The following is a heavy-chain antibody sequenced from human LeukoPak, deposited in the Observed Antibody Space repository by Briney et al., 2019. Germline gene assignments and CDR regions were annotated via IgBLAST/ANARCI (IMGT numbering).Heavy chain of an antibody. CDR3: ARRLKNSRGIDY. J-gene: IGHJ4*02. Sequence: GESLKISCKGSGYSFTSYWIGWVRRMPGKGLEWMGIMYPGDSDTTYSPSFQGQVTISADQSISTAYLQWSSLKASDTAMYYCARRLKNSRGIDYWGQGTLVTVSS. CDR1: GYSFTSYW. CDR2: MYPGDSDT. V-gene: IGHV5-51*01. D-gene: IGHD1-7*01.